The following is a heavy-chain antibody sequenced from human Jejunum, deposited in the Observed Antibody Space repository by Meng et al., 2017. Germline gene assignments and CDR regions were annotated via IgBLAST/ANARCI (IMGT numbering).Heavy chain of an antibody. J-gene: IGHJ4*02. V-gene: IGHV4-4*02. CDR1: GGSISSSDW. Sequence: VQPHDSGRGPLRPSGTLSLTGGCSGGSISSSDWWSWVRQPPGKGLEWIGEIHHSGSTNYNPSLKSRVTISVDKSKNQFSLKLSSVTAADTAVYYCAREWSGSFRHFDYWGQGTLVTVSS. D-gene: IGHD3-16*02. CDR3: AREWSGSFRHFDY. CDR2: IHHSGST.